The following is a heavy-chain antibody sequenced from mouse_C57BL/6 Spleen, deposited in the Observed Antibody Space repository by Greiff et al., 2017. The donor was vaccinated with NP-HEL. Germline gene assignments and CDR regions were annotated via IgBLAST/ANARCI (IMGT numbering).Heavy chain of an antibody. CDR1: GYAFTNYL. V-gene: IGHV1-54*01. Sequence: VQLQQSGAELVRPGTSVKVSCKASGYAFTNYLIEWVKQRPGQGLEWIGVINPGSGGTNYNEKFKGKATLTADKSSSTAYMQLSSLTSEDSAVYFCAFDWYYGVWGTGATVTVAS. CDR3: AFDWYYGV. CDR2: INPGSGGT. J-gene: IGHJ1*03.